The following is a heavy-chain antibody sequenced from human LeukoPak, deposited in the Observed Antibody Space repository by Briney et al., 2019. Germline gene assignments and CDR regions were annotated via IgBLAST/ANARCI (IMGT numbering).Heavy chain of an antibody. J-gene: IGHJ5*02. CDR2: IYHSGST. V-gene: IGHV4-38-2*02. CDR3: AREFRRKPAAISSKYNWFDP. D-gene: IGHD2-2*01. CDR1: GYSISSGYY. Sequence: SETLSLTCAVSGYSISSGYYWGWIRQPPGKGLEWIGSIYHSGSTYYNPSIKSRVTISVDTSKNQFSLKLSSVTAADTAVYYCAREFRRKPAAISSKYNWFDPWGQGTLVTVSS.